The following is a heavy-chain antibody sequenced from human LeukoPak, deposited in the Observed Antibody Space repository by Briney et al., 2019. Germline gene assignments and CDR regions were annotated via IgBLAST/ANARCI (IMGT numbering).Heavy chain of an antibody. CDR3: AKRGSALRYSDF. CDR1: GFTFSNYA. V-gene: IGHV3-23*01. D-gene: IGHD3-9*01. Sequence: GGSLRLSCAASGFTFSNYAMSWVRQAPGKGLEWVSAISTGGAGTYYADSVKGRFTISRDNSQNTLYLQMNSLRAEDTAIYYCAKRGSALRYSDFWGQGTLVTVSS. CDR2: ISTGGAGT. J-gene: IGHJ4*02.